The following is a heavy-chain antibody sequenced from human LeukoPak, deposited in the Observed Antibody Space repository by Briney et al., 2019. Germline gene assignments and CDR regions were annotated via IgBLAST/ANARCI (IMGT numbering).Heavy chain of an antibody. CDR2: MNPNSGNT. CDR3: ARGAAGPNHYYYYGMDV. Sequence: ALVKVSCKASGYTFTSYDINWVRQATGQGLEWMGWMNPNSGNTGYAQKFQGRFTMTRNTSISTAYMELSSLRSEDTAVYYCARGAAGPNHYYYYGMDVWGQGTTVTVSS. D-gene: IGHD6-13*01. V-gene: IGHV1-8*01. J-gene: IGHJ6*02. CDR1: GYTFTSYD.